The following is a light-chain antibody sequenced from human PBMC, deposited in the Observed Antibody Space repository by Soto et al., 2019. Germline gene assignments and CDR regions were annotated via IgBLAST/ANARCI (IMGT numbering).Light chain of an antibody. CDR2: EVS. J-gene: IGLJ1*01. CDR3: ISYTSSSPIDL. CDR1: SSDVGGYDY. Sequence: QSVLTQPASVSGSPGQSITISCTGTSSDVGGYDYVSWYQQHPGKAPKLIIFEVSNRPSGTSNRFSDSKSGNTASLTISGLQAEDEADYFCISYTSSSPIDLFGTGTKVTVL. V-gene: IGLV2-14*01.